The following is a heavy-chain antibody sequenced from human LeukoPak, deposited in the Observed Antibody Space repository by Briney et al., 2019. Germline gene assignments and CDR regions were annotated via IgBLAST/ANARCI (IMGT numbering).Heavy chain of an antibody. J-gene: IGHJ4*02. V-gene: IGHV4-59*11. CDR3: ARVREVGATIDY. Sequence: SETLSLTCTVSGDSISSHYWSWIRQPPGKGLEWIGYIYYSGTTNYNPSFKSRVAISVDTSKNQISLEVNSVTAADTAVYYCARVREVGATIDYWGQGTLVTVFS. CDR1: GDSISSHY. D-gene: IGHD1-26*01. CDR2: IYYSGTT.